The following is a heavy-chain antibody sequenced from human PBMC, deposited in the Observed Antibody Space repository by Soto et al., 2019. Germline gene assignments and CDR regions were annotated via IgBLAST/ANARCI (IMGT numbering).Heavy chain of an antibody. J-gene: IGHJ4*02. CDR3: ARGDYYDSSGYYSDY. V-gene: IGHV5-10-1*01. D-gene: IGHD3-22*01. CDR2: IDLRDSHT. CDR1: GYSFTSYW. Sequence: PGESLKISCKGSGYSFTSYWISWVRQMPGKGLELMGRIDLRDSHTNYSPSFQGRVTISADKSISTAYLQWSSLKASDTAMYFCARGDYYDSSGYYSDYWGQGTLVTVS.